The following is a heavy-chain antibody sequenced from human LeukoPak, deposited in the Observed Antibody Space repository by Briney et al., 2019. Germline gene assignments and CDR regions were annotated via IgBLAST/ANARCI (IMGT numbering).Heavy chain of an antibody. CDR1: GFTFSSFW. Sequence: GGSLRLSCADSGFTFSSFWMNWVRQTPGKGLEWVANIKQDGSEKYYVDSVKGRFTISRDNAKNSLYLEMNSLRAEDTAVYYCASHDYGDYAKGYFDYWGQGTLVTVSS. V-gene: IGHV3-7*01. J-gene: IGHJ4*02. CDR2: IKQDGSEK. CDR3: ASHDYGDYAKGYFDY. D-gene: IGHD4-17*01.